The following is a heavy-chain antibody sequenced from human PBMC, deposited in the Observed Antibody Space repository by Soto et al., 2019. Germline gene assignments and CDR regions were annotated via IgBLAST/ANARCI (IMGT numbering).Heavy chain of an antibody. CDR2: ISNDGSNE. J-gene: IGHJ4*02. CDR3: AKGEVRGIIPSYFDY. CDR1: GFTFRWFG. Sequence: GGSLRLSCAGSGFTFRWFGMNWVRQAPGKGLEWVARISNDGSNEYYVDSVKGRFTISRDNSKNTLYPQMDSLRAEDTAVYYCAKGEVRGIIPSYFDYWGLGTLVTVSS. D-gene: IGHD3-10*01. V-gene: IGHV3-30*18.